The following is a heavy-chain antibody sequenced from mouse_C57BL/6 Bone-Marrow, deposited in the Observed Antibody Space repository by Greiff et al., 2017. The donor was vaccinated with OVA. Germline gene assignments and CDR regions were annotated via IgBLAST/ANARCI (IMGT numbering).Heavy chain of an antibody. V-gene: IGHV5-15*01. CDR3: ARHVQLGRRGWYFDV. D-gene: IGHD4-1*02. J-gene: IGHJ1*03. Sequence: EVMLVESGGGLVQPGGSLKLSCAASGFTFSDYGMAWVRQAPRKGPEWVAFISNLAYSIYYADTVTGRFTISRENAKNTLYLEMSSLRSEDTAMYYCARHVQLGRRGWYFDVWGTGTTVTVSS. CDR1: GFTFSDYG. CDR2: ISNLAYSI.